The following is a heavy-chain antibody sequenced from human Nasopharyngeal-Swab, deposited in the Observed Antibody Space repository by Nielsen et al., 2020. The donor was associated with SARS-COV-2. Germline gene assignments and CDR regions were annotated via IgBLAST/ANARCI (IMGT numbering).Heavy chain of an antibody. J-gene: IGHJ5*02. Sequence: ASVKVSCKASGYTFTSYYMHWVRQAPGQGLEWMGIINPSGGSTSYAQKFQGRVTMTEDTSTDTAYMELSSLRSEDTAVYYCATAPLGYCSSTSCFGWFDPWGQGTLVTVSS. CDR1: GYTFTSYY. D-gene: IGHD2-2*01. CDR3: ATAPLGYCSSTSCFGWFDP. CDR2: INPSGGST. V-gene: IGHV1-46*01.